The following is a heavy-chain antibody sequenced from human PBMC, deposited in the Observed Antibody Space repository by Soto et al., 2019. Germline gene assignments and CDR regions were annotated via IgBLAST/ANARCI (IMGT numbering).Heavy chain of an antibody. CDR2: ILPIFDTT. J-gene: IGHJ4*02. CDR1: GGIFSSNA. CDR3: ATGGRGYSSAPRFYFEY. Sequence: QVQLVQSGAEVKKPGSSVKVSCQASGGIFSSNAITWVRQAPGQGLEWMGGILPIFDTTHYAQKFQGRVTITADESTRTAYMELISLKSGDTALYYCATGGRGYSSAPRFYFEYWGQGTRVTVSS. D-gene: IGHD5-18*01. V-gene: IGHV1-69*01.